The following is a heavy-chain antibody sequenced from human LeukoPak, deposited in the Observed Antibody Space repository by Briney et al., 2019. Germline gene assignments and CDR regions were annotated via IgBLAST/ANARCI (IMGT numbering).Heavy chain of an antibody. Sequence: SETLSLTCTVSGGSISSYYWSWIRQPAGKGLEWIGRIYTSGSTNYNPSLKSRVTMSVDTSKNQFSLKLSSVTAADTAVYYCARGHGWGYCSSTSCPHYYYMDVWGKGTTVTVSS. CDR3: ARGHGWGYCSSTSCPHYYYMDV. CDR1: GGSISSYY. CDR2: IYTSGST. D-gene: IGHD2-2*01. J-gene: IGHJ6*03. V-gene: IGHV4-4*07.